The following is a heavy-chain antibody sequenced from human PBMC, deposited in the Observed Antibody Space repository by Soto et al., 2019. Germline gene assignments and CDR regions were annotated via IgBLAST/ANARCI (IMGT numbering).Heavy chain of an antibody. CDR1: GGSFSGYY. Sequence: SETLSLTCAVYGGSFSGYYWSWIRQPPGKGLEWIVEVSHSGRTNYSPSLKSRVTISVDTSKNQFSLKLSSVTAADTAVYYCARRGTTPLNWFDPWGQGTLVTVSS. CDR2: VSHSGRT. CDR3: ARRGTTPLNWFDP. V-gene: IGHV4-34*01. J-gene: IGHJ5*02. D-gene: IGHD3-16*01.